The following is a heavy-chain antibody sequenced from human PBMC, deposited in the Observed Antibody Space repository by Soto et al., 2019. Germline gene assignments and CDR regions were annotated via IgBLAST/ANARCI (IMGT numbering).Heavy chain of an antibody. D-gene: IGHD1-26*01. V-gene: IGHV3-23*01. CDR3: ARRGSGSYYDY. CDR1: GFTFSSYV. CDR2: ISGSGGST. Sequence: EVQLLESGGGLVQPGGSRRLSCAASGFTFSSYVMRWVRQAPVKGLEWVSAISGSGGSTYYADSVKGRFTISRDNSKNTLYLQMNSLRAEDTAVYYCARRGSGSYYDYWGQGTLVTVSS. J-gene: IGHJ4*02.